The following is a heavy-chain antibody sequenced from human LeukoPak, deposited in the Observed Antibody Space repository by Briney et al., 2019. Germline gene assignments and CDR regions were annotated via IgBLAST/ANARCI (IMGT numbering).Heavy chain of an antibody. CDR1: GFTFSSYA. V-gene: IGHV3-23*01. Sequence: PGGSLRLSCAASGFTFSSYAMSWVRQAPGKGLEWVSAISGSGGSTYYADSVKGRFTISRDNFKNTLYLQMNSLRAEDTAVYYCAKDLTNADYKWFGELLFDYWGQGTLVTVSS. CDR3: AKDLTNADYKWFGELLFDY. J-gene: IGHJ4*02. CDR2: ISGSGGST. D-gene: IGHD3-10*01.